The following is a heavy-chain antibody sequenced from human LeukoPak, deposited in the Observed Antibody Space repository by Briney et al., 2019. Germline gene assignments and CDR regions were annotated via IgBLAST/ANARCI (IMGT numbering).Heavy chain of an antibody. CDR3: AKEAWQRLIPKPYYFDY. Sequence: GRSLRLSCAASGFTFSSYAMHWVRQAPGKGLEWVAVISYDGSNKYYADSVKGRFTISRDNSKNTLYLQMNSLRAEDTAVYYCAKEAWQRLIPKPYYFDYWGQGTLVTVSS. CDR2: ISYDGSNK. J-gene: IGHJ4*02. CDR1: GFTFSSYA. D-gene: IGHD6-25*01. V-gene: IGHV3-30-3*01.